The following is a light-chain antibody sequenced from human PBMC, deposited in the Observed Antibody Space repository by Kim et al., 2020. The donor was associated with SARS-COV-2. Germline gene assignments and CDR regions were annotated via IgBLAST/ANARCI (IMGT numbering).Light chain of an antibody. CDR2: DVD. Sequence: QSALTQPASVSGSPGQSITISCTGTSSDVGGYNYVSWYQQHPGKAPKLMIYDVDKRPSGVSDRFSGSKSGDTASLTISGLQAEDETDYYCSSYTSSVTLVVFGGGTQLTVL. J-gene: IGLJ2*01. CDR1: SSDVGGYNY. CDR3: SSYTSSVTLVV. V-gene: IGLV2-14*03.